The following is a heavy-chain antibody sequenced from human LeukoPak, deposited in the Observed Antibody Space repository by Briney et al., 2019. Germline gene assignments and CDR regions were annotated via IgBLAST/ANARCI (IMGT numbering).Heavy chain of an antibody. CDR1: GFTFSSYW. D-gene: IGHD6-13*01. CDR3: ARRGTSSSWAHFDY. V-gene: IGHV3-74*01. Sequence: GGSLRLSCAASGFTFSSYWMHWVRQAPGKGLVWVSRVNTDGRSTSYGDSVKGRFTISRDNAKNTLYMQMNSLRAEDTAVYYCARRGTSSSWAHFDYWGQGTLVTVSS. J-gene: IGHJ4*02. CDR2: VNTDGRST.